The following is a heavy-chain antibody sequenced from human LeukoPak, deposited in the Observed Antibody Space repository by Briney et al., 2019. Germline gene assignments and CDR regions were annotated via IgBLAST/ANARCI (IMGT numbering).Heavy chain of an antibody. CDR2: IYSGGFT. CDR3: ARGKARREGYYFDY. D-gene: IGHD6-13*01. J-gene: IGHJ4*02. V-gene: IGHV3-66*01. CDR1: GFTISNNY. Sequence: SGGSLRLSCAASGFTISNNYIRWLRQAPGKGLEWVSHIYSGGFTQFAGSVRGRFTISRDTSKNTLYLQMNSLRAEDTAVYYCARGKARREGYYFDYWGQGTLVTVSS.